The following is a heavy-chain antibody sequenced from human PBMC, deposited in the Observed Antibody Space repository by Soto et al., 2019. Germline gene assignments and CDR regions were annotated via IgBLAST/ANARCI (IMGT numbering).Heavy chain of an antibody. CDR1: GFTFSSYA. V-gene: IGHV3-30-3*01. CDR3: ARRGSELELRVY. Sequence: PGGSLRLSCAASGFTFSSYAMHWVRQAPGKGLQWVAVISYDGNNRYYADSVKGRFTISRDNAKNSLYLQMNSLRAEDTAVYYCARRGSELELRVYWGQGTLVTVSS. CDR2: ISYDGNNR. J-gene: IGHJ4*02. D-gene: IGHD1-7*01.